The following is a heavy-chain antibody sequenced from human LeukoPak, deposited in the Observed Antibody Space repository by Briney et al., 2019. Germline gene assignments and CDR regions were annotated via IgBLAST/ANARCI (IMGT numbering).Heavy chain of an antibody. D-gene: IGHD4-17*01. Sequence: GGSLRLSCAASGFTVSSNYMSWVRQAPGKGLEWVSVIYSGGSIYYADSVKGRFTISRDNSKNTLYLQMNSLRAEDTAVYYCARELYGDYALDDAFDIWGQGTMVTVSS. CDR3: ARELYGDYALDDAFDI. CDR2: IYSGGSI. CDR1: GFTVSSNY. V-gene: IGHV3-53*01. J-gene: IGHJ3*02.